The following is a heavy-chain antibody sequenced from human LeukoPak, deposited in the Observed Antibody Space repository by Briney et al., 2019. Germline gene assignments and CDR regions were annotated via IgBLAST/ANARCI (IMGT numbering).Heavy chain of an antibody. CDR1: GFTFSSYS. CDR3: ARGNWNYPFDY. CDR2: IYSGGST. J-gene: IGHJ4*02. V-gene: IGHV3-53*01. Sequence: PGGSLRLSCAASGFTFSSYSMNWVRQAPGKGLEWVSVIYSGGSTYYADSVKGRFTISRDISKNTLYLQMNSLSAEDTAVYYCARGNWNYPFDYWGQGTLVTVSS. D-gene: IGHD1-7*01.